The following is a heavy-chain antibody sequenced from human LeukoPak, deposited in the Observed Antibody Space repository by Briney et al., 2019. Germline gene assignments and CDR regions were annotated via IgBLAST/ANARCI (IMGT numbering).Heavy chain of an antibody. CDR2: IGGSGGST. CDR1: GFPFSKNA. Sequence: GESLRLSCAASGFPFSKNAMSWVRQAPGKGLEWVSSIGGSGGSTYYADAVKGRFTISRDTSKNTLYLQMSSLRAEDAAVYYCAKYRGFGDSYDSWGQGTLVTVSS. J-gene: IGHJ4*02. D-gene: IGHD3-10*01. CDR3: AKYRGFGDSYDS. V-gene: IGHV3-23*01.